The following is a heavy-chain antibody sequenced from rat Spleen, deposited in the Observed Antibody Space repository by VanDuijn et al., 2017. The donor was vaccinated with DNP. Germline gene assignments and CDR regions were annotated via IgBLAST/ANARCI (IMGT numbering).Heavy chain of an antibody. CDR1: GFSLTSYN. J-gene: IGHJ2*01. D-gene: IGHD3-5*01. CDR2: ISSAGNT. V-gene: IGHV2-6*01. CDR3: ALNNYFDY. Sequence: QVQLKESGPGLVQPSQTLSLTCTVSGFSLTSYNVHWVRQPPGKGLEWVAAISSAGNTFYNSDLKSRLSFSRDTSKNQVLLKMDSLQTEDTAMYFCALNNYFDYWGQGVMVTVSS.